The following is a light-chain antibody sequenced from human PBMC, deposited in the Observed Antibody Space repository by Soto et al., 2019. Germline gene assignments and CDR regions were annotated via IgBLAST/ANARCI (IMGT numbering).Light chain of an antibody. CDR1: QDIVNS. V-gene: IGKV1-33*01. J-gene: IGKJ3*01. CDR2: AAS. Sequence: DIQMTQSPASLSAFVGDRVTITCQASQDIVNSLNWYQQKPGKAPKLLIYAASSLETGVPSKFSGSGSGTDFSFTIFSLQPEDVATYYCQHYDSLPPTFGPGNKVDIK. CDR3: QHYDSLPPT.